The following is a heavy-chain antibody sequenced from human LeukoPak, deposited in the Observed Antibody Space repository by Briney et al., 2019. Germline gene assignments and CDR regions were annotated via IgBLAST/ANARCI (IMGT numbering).Heavy chain of an antibody. CDR1: GYTFTSYG. J-gene: IGHJ4*02. CDR3: YIAAAGTAFDY. D-gene: IGHD6-13*01. Sequence: SVKVSCKASGYTFTSYGISWVRQAPGQGLEWMGGIIPIFGTANYAQKFQGRVTITADESTSTAYMELSSLRSEDTAVYYCYIAAAGTAFDYWGQGTLVTVSS. CDR2: IIPIFGTA. V-gene: IGHV1-69*13.